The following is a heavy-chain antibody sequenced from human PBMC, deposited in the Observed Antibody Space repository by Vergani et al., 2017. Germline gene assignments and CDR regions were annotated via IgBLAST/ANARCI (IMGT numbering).Heavy chain of an antibody. V-gene: IGHV7-4-1*02. CDR1: GYTFTSYA. CDR3: APSSYSYGFLGGDYYGMDV. D-gene: IGHD5-18*01. Sequence: QVQLVQSGSELKKPGASVKVSCKASGYTFTSYAMNWVRQAPGQGLEWVGWINTNTGNPTYAQGFTGRFVFSLDTSVSTAYLQISSLKAEDTAVYYCAPSSYSYGFLGGDYYGMDVWGQGTTVTVSS. CDR2: INTNTGNP. J-gene: IGHJ6*02.